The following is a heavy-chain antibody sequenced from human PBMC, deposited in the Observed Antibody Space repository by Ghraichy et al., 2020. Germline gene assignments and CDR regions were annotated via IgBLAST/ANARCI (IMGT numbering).Heavy chain of an antibody. D-gene: IGHD3-10*01. Sequence: GGSLRLSCSASGFTFSICAMSWVRQAPGKGLEWVCFIRNKTYAETVENATAGKDTFILSWDDSQSVAYLQMNSLKIDDTAVYYCCRDMVIGHWGQGTKVIVSS. CDR2: IRNKTYAETV. J-gene: IGHJ4*02. CDR1: GFTFSICA. CDR3: CRDMVIGH. V-gene: IGHV3-49*04.